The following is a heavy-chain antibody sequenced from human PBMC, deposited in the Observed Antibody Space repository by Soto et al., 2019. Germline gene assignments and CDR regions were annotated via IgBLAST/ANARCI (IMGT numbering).Heavy chain of an antibody. CDR3: AKDRSGVTNPPHYYYGMDV. J-gene: IGHJ6*02. CDR2: ISGSGGST. Sequence: PGGSLRLSCATSGFTFSSYAMSWVRQAPGKGLEWVSAISGSGGSTYYADSVKGRFTISRDNSKNTLYPQMNSLRAEDTAVYYCAKDRSGVTNPPHYYYGMDVWGQGTTVTVSS. CDR1: GFTFSSYA. V-gene: IGHV3-23*01. D-gene: IGHD4-17*01.